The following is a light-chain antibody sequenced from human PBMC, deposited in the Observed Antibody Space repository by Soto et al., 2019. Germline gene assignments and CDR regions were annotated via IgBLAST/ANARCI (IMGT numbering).Light chain of an antibody. J-gene: IGKJ5*01. CDR2: GAS. CDR1: HFTNGKY. CDR3: QHFGSSPPVT. Sequence: DIVLTQAPDNLSLSPGESATLSCRVSHFTNGKYVAWYQQRHGLPPRLLVYGASKRAPGIPDRFRGSGSGSEFTLTISAVEPEDFAVYFCQHFGSSPPVTFGQGTRLEIK. V-gene: IGKV3-20*01.